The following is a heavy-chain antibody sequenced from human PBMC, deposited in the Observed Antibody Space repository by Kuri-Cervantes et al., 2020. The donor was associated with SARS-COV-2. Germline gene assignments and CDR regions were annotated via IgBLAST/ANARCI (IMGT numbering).Heavy chain of an antibody. J-gene: IGHJ4*02. D-gene: IGHD3-22*01. CDR2: IYYSGST. V-gene: IGHV4-59*01. Sequence: SETLSLTCTVSGGSISSYYWSWIRQPPGKGLEWIGYIYYSGSTNYNPSLKSRVTISVDTSKNQFSLKLSSVTAADTAVYYCARTDSYYYDSSGYYYWGQGALVTVSS. CDR1: GGSISSYY. CDR3: ARTDSYYYDSSGYYY.